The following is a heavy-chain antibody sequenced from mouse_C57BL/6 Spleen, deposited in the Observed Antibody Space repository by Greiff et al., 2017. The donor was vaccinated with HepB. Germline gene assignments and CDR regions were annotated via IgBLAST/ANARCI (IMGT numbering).Heavy chain of an antibody. CDR1: GFNIKNTY. Sequence: VQLKQSVAELVRPGASVKLSCTASGFNIKNTYMHWVKQRPEQGLEWIGRIDPANGNTKYAPKFQGKATITADTSSNTAYLQLSSLTSEDTAIYYCAGGYRGNYVAMDYWGQGTSVTVSS. CDR2: IDPANGNT. D-gene: IGHD2-1*01. V-gene: IGHV14-3*01. CDR3: AGGYRGNYVAMDY. J-gene: IGHJ4*01.